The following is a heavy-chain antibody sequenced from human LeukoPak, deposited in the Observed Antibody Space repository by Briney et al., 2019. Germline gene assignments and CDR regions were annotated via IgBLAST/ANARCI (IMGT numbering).Heavy chain of an antibody. D-gene: IGHD2-8*01. V-gene: IGHV3-53*01. CDR3: ARDHNGVAAFDI. Sequence: GGSLRLSCAASGFTFSSYAMSWVRQAPGKGLEWVSVIYSGGSTYYADSVKGRFTISRDNSKNTLYLQMNSLRAEDTAVYYCARDHNGVAAFDIWGQGTMVTVSS. CDR2: IYSGGST. J-gene: IGHJ3*02. CDR1: GFTFSSYA.